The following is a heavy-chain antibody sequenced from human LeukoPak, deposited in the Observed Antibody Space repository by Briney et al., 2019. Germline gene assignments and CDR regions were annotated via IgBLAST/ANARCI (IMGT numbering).Heavy chain of an antibody. J-gene: IGHJ6*02. CDR1: GGSVSSNSAA. CDR2: TYYRSKWYN. Sequence: SQTLSLTCAISGGSVSSNSAAWNWIRQSPSRGLEWLGRTYYRSKWYNDYAVSVKSRITINPDTSKNQFSLKLSSVTAADTAVYYCARHELGYDFWSGYHYSPPYYYGMDVWGQGTTVTVSS. D-gene: IGHD3-3*01. CDR3: ARHELGYDFWSGYHYSPPYYYGMDV. V-gene: IGHV6-1*01.